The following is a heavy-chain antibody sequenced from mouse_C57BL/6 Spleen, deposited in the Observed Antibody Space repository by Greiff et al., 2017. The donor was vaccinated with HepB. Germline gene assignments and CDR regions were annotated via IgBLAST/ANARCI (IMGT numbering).Heavy chain of an antibody. J-gene: IGHJ1*03. V-gene: IGHV14-3*01. D-gene: IGHD1-1*01. CDR1: GFNIKNTY. Sequence: DVQLQESVAELVRPGASVKLSCTASGFNIKNTYMHWVKQRPGQGLAWIGRIDPANGNTKYAPKFQGKATITADTSSNTAYLQLSSLTSEDTAIYYCARWGIYGSSYGDFDVWGTGTTVTVSS. CDR3: ARWGIYGSSYGDFDV. CDR2: IDPANGNT.